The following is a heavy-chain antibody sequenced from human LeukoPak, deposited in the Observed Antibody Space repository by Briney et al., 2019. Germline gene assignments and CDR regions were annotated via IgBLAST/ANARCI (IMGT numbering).Heavy chain of an antibody. V-gene: IGHV4-59*01. CDR2: IYYSGST. CDR3: ARGYGSGSRLDY. D-gene: IGHD3-10*01. J-gene: IGHJ4*02. CDR1: GGSISSYY. Sequence: PSETLSLTCTVSGGSISSYYWSWIRQPPGKGLEWIGYIYYSGSTNYNPSLKSRVTISVDTPKNQFSLKLSSVTAADTAVYYCARGYGSGSRLDYWGQGTLVTVSS.